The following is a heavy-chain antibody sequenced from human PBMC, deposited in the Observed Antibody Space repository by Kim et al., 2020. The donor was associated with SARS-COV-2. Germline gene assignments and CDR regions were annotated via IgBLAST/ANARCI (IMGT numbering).Heavy chain of an antibody. Sequence: SETLSLTCTVSGGSISSSSYYWGWIRQPPGKGLEWIGSIYYSGSTYYNPSLKSRVTISVDTSKNQFSLKLSSVTAADTAVYYCASPELPMSYWYFDLWGRGTLVTVSS. CDR2: IYYSGST. CDR1: GGSISSSSYY. CDR3: ASPELPMSYWYFDL. V-gene: IGHV4-39*01. J-gene: IGHJ2*01. D-gene: IGHD1-26*01.